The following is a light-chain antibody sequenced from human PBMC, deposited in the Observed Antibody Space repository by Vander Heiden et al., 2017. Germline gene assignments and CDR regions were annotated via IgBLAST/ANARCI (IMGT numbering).Light chain of an antibody. Sequence: EIVMTQSPATLSVSPGDRATLSCRASQSVSSNLAWYQQKPGQAPRPLIYGASTRATGIPARFSGSGSGTEFTLTISSLQSEDFAVYYCQQYNNWPPTFGQGTKLEIK. CDR1: QSVSSN. V-gene: IGKV3-15*01. J-gene: IGKJ2*01. CDR2: GAS. CDR3: QQYNNWPPT.